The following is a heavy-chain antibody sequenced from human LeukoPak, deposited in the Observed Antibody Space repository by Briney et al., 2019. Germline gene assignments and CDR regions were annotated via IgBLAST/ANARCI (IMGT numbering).Heavy chain of an antibody. V-gene: IGHV7-4-1*02. CDR1: GYSFTSFA. Sequence: ASVKVSCKASGYSFTSFAVNWVRQAPGQGLEWMGWINTNNGDPTYAQGFTGRFVFPLDTSVSTAYLQISSLKTEDTAVYYCARVGLHCNGGSCPEYWGQGTLVTVSS. J-gene: IGHJ4*02. CDR2: INTNNGDP. CDR3: ARVGLHCNGGSCPEY. D-gene: IGHD2-15*01.